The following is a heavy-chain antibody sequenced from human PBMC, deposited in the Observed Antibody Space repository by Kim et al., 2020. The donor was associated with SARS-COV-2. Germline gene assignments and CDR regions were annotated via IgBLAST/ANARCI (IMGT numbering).Heavy chain of an antibody. CDR3: ARGEDWFDP. Sequence: SETLSLTCAVYGGSFSGYSWSWIRQPPGKGLEWIGEINHSGSTNYNPSLKSRVTISVDTSKNQISLKLSSVTAADTAVYYCARGEDWFDPWGQGTLVTVS. V-gene: IGHV4-34*01. CDR1: GGSFSGYS. CDR2: INHSGST. J-gene: IGHJ5*02.